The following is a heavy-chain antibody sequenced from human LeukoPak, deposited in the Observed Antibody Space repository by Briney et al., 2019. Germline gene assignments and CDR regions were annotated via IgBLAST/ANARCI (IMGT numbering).Heavy chain of an antibody. Sequence: GGSLRLSCAASGFTVSSNYMSWVRQAPGKGLVWVSRIYSDGSRTTYADSVRGRFTISGDNAKNALYLQMNSLRAEDTAMYYCARSGRGGAFDIWGQGTMVTVSS. J-gene: IGHJ3*02. V-gene: IGHV3-74*01. CDR3: ARSGRGGAFDI. D-gene: IGHD1-26*01. CDR1: GFTVSSNY. CDR2: IYSDGSRT.